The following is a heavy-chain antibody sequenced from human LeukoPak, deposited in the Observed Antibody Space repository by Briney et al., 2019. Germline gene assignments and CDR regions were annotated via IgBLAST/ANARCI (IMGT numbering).Heavy chain of an antibody. Sequence: GGSLRLSCAASGFTFSSYSMSWVRQAPGKGLEWVSSISSSSSYIYYADSVKGRFTISRDNAKNSLYLQMNSLRAEDTAVYYCARDWWGAVGSSWQGGGYFDYWGQGTLVTVSS. CDR3: ARDWWGAVGSSWQGGGYFDY. CDR1: GFTFSSYS. V-gene: IGHV3-21*01. J-gene: IGHJ4*02. CDR2: ISSSSSYI. D-gene: IGHD6-13*01.